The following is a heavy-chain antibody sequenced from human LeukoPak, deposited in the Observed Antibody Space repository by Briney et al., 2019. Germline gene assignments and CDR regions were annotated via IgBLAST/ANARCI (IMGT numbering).Heavy chain of an antibody. D-gene: IGHD5-24*01. CDR1: GGTFSSYP. Sequence: SVKVSCKASGGTFSSYPISWVRQAPGQGLDWMGGIIPIFGTANYAQKFQGRVTITTDEYTSTAYMELSSLRSGDTAVYYCVRPRGDGYNVDTFDIWGQGTTVTVSS. J-gene: IGHJ3*02. V-gene: IGHV1-69*05. CDR2: IIPIFGTA. CDR3: VRPRGDGYNVDTFDI.